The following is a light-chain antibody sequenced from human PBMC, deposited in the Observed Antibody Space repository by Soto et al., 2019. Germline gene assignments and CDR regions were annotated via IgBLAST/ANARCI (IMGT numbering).Light chain of an antibody. J-gene: IGKJ2*01. V-gene: IGKV1-5*01. CDR2: DAS. CDR3: QQYNDFST. CDR1: QSISNW. Sequence: DIQMTQSPSTLSASVGDRVTITCRASQSISNWLAWYQQKPGKAPNLLIYDASSLDSGVPSRSSGSGSGTEFTLTINSLQPDDFATYYCQQYNDFSTFGQGTKLEIK.